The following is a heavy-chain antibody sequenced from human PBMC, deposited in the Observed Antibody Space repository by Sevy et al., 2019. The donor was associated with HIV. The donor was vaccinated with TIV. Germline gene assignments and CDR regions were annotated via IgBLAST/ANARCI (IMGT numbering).Heavy chain of an antibody. CDR3: ARHIVSSSRRGGYYYYGKDV. Sequence: ASVKVSCKASGYTFTTYAMNWVRQAPGQGLEWMGWINTNTGNPTYAPGFTGRFVFSLDTSVSTAYLQISSLKAEDTAVYYCARHIVSSSRRGGYYYYGKDVWGQGTTVTVSS. CDR2: INTNTGNP. CDR1: GYTFTTYA. D-gene: IGHD6-6*01. J-gene: IGHJ6*02. V-gene: IGHV7-4-1*02.